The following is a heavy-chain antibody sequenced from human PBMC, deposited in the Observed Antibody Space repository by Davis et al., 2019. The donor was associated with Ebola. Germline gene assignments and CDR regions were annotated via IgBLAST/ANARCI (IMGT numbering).Heavy chain of an antibody. V-gene: IGHV3-23*01. Sequence: GESLKISCAASGFTFTNYAMSWVRQAPGKGLEWVSSISGSGHSASYADSVKGRFTISRDDSKNTLYLQMNGLRAEDTAVYYCARDPLSYYYDSSGSPSFDNWGQGTLVTVSS. CDR1: GFTFTNYA. CDR2: ISGSGHSA. D-gene: IGHD3-22*01. J-gene: IGHJ4*02. CDR3: ARDPLSYYYDSSGSPSFDN.